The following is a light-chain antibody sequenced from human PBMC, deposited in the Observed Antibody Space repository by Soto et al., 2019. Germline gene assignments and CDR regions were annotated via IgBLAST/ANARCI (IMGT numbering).Light chain of an antibody. CDR1: SSDIGDYNY. Sequence: QSALTQPASVSGSPGQSITISCTGTSSDIGDYNYVSWYQQHPGKAPKLMIFEVSNRPSGVSNRFSGSKSGNTASLTISGLQADDEADYYCSSYKSRNIHVVFGGGTKLTVL. V-gene: IGLV2-14*01. J-gene: IGLJ2*01. CDR2: EVS. CDR3: SSYKSRNIHVV.